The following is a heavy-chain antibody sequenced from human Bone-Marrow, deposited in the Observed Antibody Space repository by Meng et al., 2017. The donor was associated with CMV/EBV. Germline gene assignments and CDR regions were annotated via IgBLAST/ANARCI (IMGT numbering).Heavy chain of an antibody. Sequence: SETLSLTCTVSGGSVSSGSYYWSWIRQPPGKGLEWIGYIYYSGSTNYNPSLKSRVTISVDTSKNQFSLKLSSVTAADTAVYYCARSPVTTPTYDYWGQGTLVTVPQ. CDR1: GGSVSSGSYY. CDR2: IYYSGST. D-gene: IGHD4-17*01. J-gene: IGHJ4*02. CDR3: ARSPVTTPTYDY. V-gene: IGHV4-61*01.